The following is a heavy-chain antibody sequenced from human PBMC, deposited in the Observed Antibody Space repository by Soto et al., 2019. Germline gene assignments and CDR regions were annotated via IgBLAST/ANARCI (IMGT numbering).Heavy chain of an antibody. CDR3: AKGQDHDWGYYYYGMDV. D-gene: IGHD3-16*01. V-gene: IGHV3-23*01. CDR2: ISGSGGST. J-gene: IGHJ6*02. Sequence: GGSLRLSCAAYGFTFSSYAMSWVRQAPGKGLEWVSAISGSGGSTYYADSVKGRFTISRDNSKNTLYLQMNSLRAEDTAVYYCAKGQDHDWGYYYYGMDVWGQGTTVTV. CDR1: GFTFSSYA.